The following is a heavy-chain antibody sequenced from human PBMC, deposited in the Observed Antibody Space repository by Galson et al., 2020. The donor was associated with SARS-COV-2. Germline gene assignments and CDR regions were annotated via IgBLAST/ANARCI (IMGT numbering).Heavy chain of an antibody. V-gene: IGHV3-21*01. CDR3: ARTMNYDFWGGYYETDYFDY. J-gene: IGHJ4*02. Sequence: NSGGSLRLSCAASGFTFSSYSMNWVRQAPGKGLEWVSSISSSSSYIYYADSVKGRFTISRDNAKNSLYLQMNSLRAEDTAVYYCARTMNYDFWGGYYETDYFDYWGQGTLVTVSS. CDR2: ISSSSSYI. CDR1: GFTFSSYS. D-gene: IGHD3-3*01.